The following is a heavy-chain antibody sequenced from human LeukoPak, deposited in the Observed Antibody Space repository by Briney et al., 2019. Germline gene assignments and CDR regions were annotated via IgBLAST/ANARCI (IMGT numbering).Heavy chain of an antibody. J-gene: IGHJ6*02. Sequence: SETLSLTCTVSGGSISSYYWSWIQQPPGKGLEWIGYIYYSGSTNYNPSLKSRVTISVDTSKNQFSLKLSSVTAADTAAYYCAGTYYDFWSGYYDNYGMDVWGQGTTVTVSS. V-gene: IGHV4-59*01. CDR3: AGTYYDFWSGYYDNYGMDV. CDR1: GGSISSYY. CDR2: IYYSGST. D-gene: IGHD3-3*01.